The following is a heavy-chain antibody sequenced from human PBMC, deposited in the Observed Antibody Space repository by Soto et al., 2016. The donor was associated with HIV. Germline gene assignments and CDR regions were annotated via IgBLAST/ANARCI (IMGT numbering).Heavy chain of an antibody. J-gene: IGHJ4*02. V-gene: IGHV3-53*02. D-gene: IGHD3-22*01. CDR3: ARAGLYYYDSSGYTFDY. Sequence: EVQLVETGGGLIQPGGSLRLSCAASGFTVSSNYMSWVRQAPGKGLGWVSVIYSGGSTYYADSVKGRFTISRDNSKNTLYLQMNSLRAEDTAVYYCARAGLYYYDSSGYTFDYWGQGTLVTVSS. CDR2: IYSGGST. CDR1: GFTVSSNY.